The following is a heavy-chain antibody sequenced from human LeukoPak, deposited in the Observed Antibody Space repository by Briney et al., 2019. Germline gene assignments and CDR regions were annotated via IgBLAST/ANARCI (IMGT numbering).Heavy chain of an antibody. D-gene: IGHD3-9*01. CDR1: GFTFSSYA. CDR2: ISYDGSNK. Sequence: GGSLRLSCAASGFTFSSYAMHWVRQAPGKGLEWVAVISYDGSNKYYADSVKGRFTISRDNSKNTLYLQMNSLRAEDTAVYYCARGQYILTGYTSYWGQGTLVTVSS. V-gene: IGHV3-30*04. CDR3: ARGQYILTGYTSY. J-gene: IGHJ4*02.